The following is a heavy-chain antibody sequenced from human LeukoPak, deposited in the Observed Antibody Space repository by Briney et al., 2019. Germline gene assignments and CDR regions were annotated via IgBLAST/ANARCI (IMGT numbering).Heavy chain of an antibody. V-gene: IGHV3-33*01. CDR2: IWYDGSNK. CDR3: ARKPLSYSNYEVDY. D-gene: IGHD4-11*01. Sequence: PGGSLRLSCAASGFTFSSYGMHWVRQAPGKGLGWVPVIWYDGSNKYYADSVKGRFTISRDDSKNTLYLQMNSLRAEDTALYYCARKPLSYSNYEVDYWGQGTLVTVSS. J-gene: IGHJ4*02. CDR1: GFTFSSYG.